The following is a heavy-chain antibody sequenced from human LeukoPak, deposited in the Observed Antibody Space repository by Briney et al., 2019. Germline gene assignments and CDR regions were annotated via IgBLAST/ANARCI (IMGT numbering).Heavy chain of an antibody. D-gene: IGHD2-15*01. J-gene: IGHJ4*02. CDR1: GGSISRSSYY. CDR3: ARGYCSGGSCVDY. V-gene: IGHV4-61*01. Sequence: PSETLSLTCTVSGGSISRSSYYWSWIRQPPGKGLEWIGYIYDSGSTNYNPSLKSRVTISADTSKNQFSLKLSSVTAADTAVYYCARGYCSGGSCVDYWGQGTLVTVSS. CDR2: IYDSGST.